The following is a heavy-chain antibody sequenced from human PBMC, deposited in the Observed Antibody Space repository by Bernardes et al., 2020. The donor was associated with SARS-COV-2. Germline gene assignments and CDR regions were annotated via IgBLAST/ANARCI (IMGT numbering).Heavy chain of an antibody. V-gene: IGHV4-59*01. CDR3: ASVSHHFYAMDV. CDR2: IYHSGGF. Sequence: SETLSLTCTVSGDSMSSYYWSWIRQSPGKGLEWLGYIYHSGGFSYNPSLKSRITMSVDTSKNQVSLNLTSVTAADTAVYYCASVSHHFYAMDVWGRGTTVTVSS. CDR1: GDSMSSYY. J-gene: IGHJ6*02.